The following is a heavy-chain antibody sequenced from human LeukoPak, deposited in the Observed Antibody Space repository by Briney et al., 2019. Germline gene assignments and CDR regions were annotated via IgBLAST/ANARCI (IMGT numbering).Heavy chain of an antibody. CDR1: GFTVSSNY. D-gene: IGHD4-17*01. J-gene: IGHJ6*02. V-gene: IGHV3-53*01. CDR3: ARDPATTVTTSDYYYGMDV. CDR2: IYSGGST. Sequence: GGSLRLSCAASGFTVSSNYMSWVRQAPGKGLEWVSVIYSGGSTYYADSVKGRFTISRDNSKNTLYLQMNSLRAEDTAVYYCARDPATTVTTSDYYYGMDVWGRGTTVTVSS.